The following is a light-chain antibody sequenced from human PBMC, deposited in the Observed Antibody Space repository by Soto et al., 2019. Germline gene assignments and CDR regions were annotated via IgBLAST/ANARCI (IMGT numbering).Light chain of an antibody. Sequence: DIQMSQSPSSVSASVGDRVTITCRASQDINNWLAWYQKKPGRAPKFLIYGASSLQSGVPSRFSGSGSGTDFTLTISSLQPEDSATYFCQQGNSFPFTFGPGTKVDIK. CDR2: GAS. CDR1: QDINNW. CDR3: QQGNSFPFT. V-gene: IGKV1D-12*01. J-gene: IGKJ3*01.